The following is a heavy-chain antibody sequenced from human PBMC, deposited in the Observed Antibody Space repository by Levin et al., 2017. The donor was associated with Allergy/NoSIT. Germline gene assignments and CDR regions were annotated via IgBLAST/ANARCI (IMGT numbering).Heavy chain of an antibody. CDR1: GFTFSSYG. CDR3: ARDFTIFGVVILGPDY. D-gene: IGHD3-3*01. Sequence: GESLKISCAASGFTFSSYGMHWVRQAPGKGLEWVAVISYDGSNKYYADSVKGRFTISRDNSKNTLYLQMNSLRAEDTAVYYCARDFTIFGVVILGPDYWGQGTLVTVSS. CDR2: ISYDGSNK. J-gene: IGHJ4*02. V-gene: IGHV3-30*03.